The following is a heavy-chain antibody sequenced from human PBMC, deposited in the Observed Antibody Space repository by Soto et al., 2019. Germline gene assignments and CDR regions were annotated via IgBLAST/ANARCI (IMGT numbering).Heavy chain of an antibody. V-gene: IGHV5-51*01. CDR3: ASHRPTTYGYYFDY. CDR1: GYNFNTYC. J-gene: IGHJ4*02. D-gene: IGHD4-17*01. Sequence: PGESLKISCKGSGYNFNTYCVVWVRQMPGKGLEWVGIIYPGDSDTRYSPSFQGQVTISADKSISTAYLQWSSLKASDTAMYYCASHRPTTYGYYFDYWGQGTLVTVSS. CDR2: IYPGDSDT.